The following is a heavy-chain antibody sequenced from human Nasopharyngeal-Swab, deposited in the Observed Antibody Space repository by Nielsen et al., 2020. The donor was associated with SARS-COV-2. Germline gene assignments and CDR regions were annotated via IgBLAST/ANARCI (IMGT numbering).Heavy chain of an antibody. J-gene: IGHJ5*02. CDR1: GFTFSDAW. Sequence: GESLKISCAASGFTFSDAWMSWVRQAPGKGLEWVGRIQSKTDGGTPDYAAPVKGRFTISSDDSINPLYLQMSSLKTEDTAVYYCTTDRGGNDHWGQGTLVTVSS. D-gene: IGHD3-10*01. V-gene: IGHV3-15*01. CDR2: IQSKTDGGTP. CDR3: TTDRGGNDH.